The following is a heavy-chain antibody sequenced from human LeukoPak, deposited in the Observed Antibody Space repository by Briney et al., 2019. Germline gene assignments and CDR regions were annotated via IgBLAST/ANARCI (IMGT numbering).Heavy chain of an antibody. V-gene: IGHV3-7*01. D-gene: IGHD1-14*01. CDR1: GFIFSNYW. J-gene: IGHJ4*02. CDR3: ARFTGPGYFDY. CDR2: IKQDGSEK. Sequence: GGSLRLSCAASGFIFSNYWMSWLRQAPGKGLEWVANIKQDGSEKYYVDSVKGRFTISRDNAKNSLYLQMNSLRAEDTAVYYCARFTGPGYFDYWGQGTLVPVSS.